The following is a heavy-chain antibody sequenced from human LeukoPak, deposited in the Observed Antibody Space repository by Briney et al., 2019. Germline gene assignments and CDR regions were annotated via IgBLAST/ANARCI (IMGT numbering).Heavy chain of an antibody. CDR1: GYTFSDYD. J-gene: IGHJ6*03. D-gene: IGHD2-21*01. CDR2: MNPTSGDT. CDR3: ARVVMKAFYYYMDV. V-gene: IGHV1-8*01. Sequence: GASVKVSCKASGYTFSDYDVNWVRQAPGQGLEWMGWMNPTSGDTGYAQKFQGRVTMTRGMSRNTAYMELSRLRSEDTAVYFCARVVMKAFYYYMDVWGKGTTIIISS.